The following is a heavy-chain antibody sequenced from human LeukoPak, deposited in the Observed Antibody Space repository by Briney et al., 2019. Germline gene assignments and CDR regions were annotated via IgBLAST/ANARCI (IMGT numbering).Heavy chain of an antibody. D-gene: IGHD4-17*01. Sequence: PSETLSLTCAASGVSFNDYYWSWVRQTPGKGLEWIGEINHSGYTNDSPSLKSRLTLSIDTSRKQFSLNLRSVTVADTGIYYCTRMTTGHDYWGQGTLVTVSS. CDR1: GVSFNDYY. CDR3: TRMTTGHDY. J-gene: IGHJ4*02. CDR2: INHSGYT. V-gene: IGHV4-34*10.